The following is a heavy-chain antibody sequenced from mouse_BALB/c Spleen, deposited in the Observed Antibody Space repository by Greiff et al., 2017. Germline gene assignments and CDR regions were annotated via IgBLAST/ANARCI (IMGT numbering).Heavy chain of an antibody. V-gene: IGHV14-3*02. J-gene: IGHJ4*01. CDR3: ARSDYDYAMDY. Sequence: VQLQQSGAELVKPGASVKLSCTASGFNIKDTYMHWVKQRPEQGLEWIGRIDPANGNTKYDPKFQGKATITADTSSNTAYLQLSSLTSEDTAVYYCARSDYDYAMDYWGQGTSVTVSS. CDR2: IDPANGNT. CDR1: GFNIKDTY. D-gene: IGHD2-4*01.